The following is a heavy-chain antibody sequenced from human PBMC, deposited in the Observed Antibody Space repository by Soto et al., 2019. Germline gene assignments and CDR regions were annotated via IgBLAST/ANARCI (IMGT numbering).Heavy chain of an antibody. J-gene: IGHJ4*02. CDR2: SYPGDSDT. CDR3: ARLECADGVCWPSDY. D-gene: IGHD2-8*01. CDR1: GCSFANYL. Sequence: PGESLRISCKGSGCSFANYLIGWVRKMPGKGLEWMGSSYPGDSDTRYSPSFQGQVTISADKSIGTAYLQWGSLKTSDTAVYFCARLECADGVCWPSDYWGQGTLVTVSS. V-gene: IGHV5-51*01.